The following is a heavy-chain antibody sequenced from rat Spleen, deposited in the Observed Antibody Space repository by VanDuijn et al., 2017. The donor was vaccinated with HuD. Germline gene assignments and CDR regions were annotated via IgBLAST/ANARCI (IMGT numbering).Heavy chain of an antibody. CDR1: GFSLTKYS. CDR3: ARSYGGYTQHWFAY. V-gene: IGHV2-16*01. J-gene: IGHJ3*01. Sequence: QVQVKESGPGLVQPSETLSLTCTVSGFSLTKYSVSWVRQPSGKGPEWMGVIWTGGSTEYNSALKSRLSFSRDTSKSQIFLKMNSLQTDDTAKYFCARSYGGYTQHWFAYWGQGTLVTVSS. D-gene: IGHD1-11*01. CDR2: IWTGGST.